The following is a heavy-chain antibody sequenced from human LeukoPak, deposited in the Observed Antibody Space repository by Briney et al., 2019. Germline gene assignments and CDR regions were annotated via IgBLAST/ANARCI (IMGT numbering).Heavy chain of an antibody. CDR3: AREGSSDSDWFDP. J-gene: IGHJ5*02. CDR1: GGSISSYY. V-gene: IGHV4-59*01. CDR2: IYYSGST. Sequence: SETLSLTCIVSGGSISSYYWSWIRQPPGKGLEWIGYIYYSGSTNYNPSLKSRVTISVDTSKNQFSLKLSSVTAADTAVYYCAREGSSDSDWFDPWGQGTLVTVSS. D-gene: IGHD6-6*01.